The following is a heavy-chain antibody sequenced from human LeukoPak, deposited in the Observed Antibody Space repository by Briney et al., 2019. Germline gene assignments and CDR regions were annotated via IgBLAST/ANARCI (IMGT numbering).Heavy chain of an antibody. D-gene: IGHD3-22*01. CDR1: GGSISSYY. CDR2: IYYSGST. V-gene: IGHV4-59*01. J-gene: IGHJ2*01. CDR3: ARVRYYLSHWYFDL. Sequence: SETLSLTCTVSGGSISSYYWTWIRQPPGKGLEWIGYIYYSGSTNYNPSLKSRVTISVDTSKNQFSLKLSSVTAADTAVYYCARVRYYLSHWYFDLWGQGTLVTVSS.